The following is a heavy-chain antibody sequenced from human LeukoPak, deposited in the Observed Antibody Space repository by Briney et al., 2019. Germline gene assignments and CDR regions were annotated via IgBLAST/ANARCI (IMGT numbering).Heavy chain of an antibody. J-gene: IGHJ6*02. CDR2: ISYDGSNK. V-gene: IGHV3-30*18. D-gene: IGHD1-20*01. Sequence: GGSLRLSCAASGFTFSSYGMPWVRQAPGKGLEWVAVISYDGSNKYYADSVKGRFTISRDNSKNTLYLQMNSLRAEDTAVYYCAKGGILQNYYYGMDVWGQGTTVTVSS. CDR1: GFTFSSYG. CDR3: AKGGILQNYYYGMDV.